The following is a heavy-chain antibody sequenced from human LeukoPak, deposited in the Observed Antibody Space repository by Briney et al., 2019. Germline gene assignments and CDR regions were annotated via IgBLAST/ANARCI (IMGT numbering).Heavy chain of an antibody. CDR1: GYTFTSYD. J-gene: IGHJ3*02. CDR2: MNPNSGNT. Sequence: ASVKVSCKASGYTFTSYDINWVRQATGQGLEWMGWMNPNSGNTGYAQKFQGRVTMTRDTSISTAYMELSRLRSDDTAVYYCARVGWGYSNDAFDIWGQGTMVTVSS. V-gene: IGHV1-8*01. CDR3: ARVGWGYSNDAFDI. D-gene: IGHD3-16*01.